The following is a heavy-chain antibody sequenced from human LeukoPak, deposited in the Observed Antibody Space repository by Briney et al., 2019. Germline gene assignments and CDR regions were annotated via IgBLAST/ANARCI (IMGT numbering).Heavy chain of an antibody. D-gene: IGHD3-22*01. CDR3: ASTHYYDSSVKGGYWFDP. CDR2: ISAYNGNT. CDR1: GYTFTGYY. V-gene: IGHV1-18*04. Sequence: ASVKVSCKASGYTFTGYYMHWVRQAPGQGLEWMGWISAYNGNTNYAQKLQGRVTMTTDTSTSTAYMELRSLGSDDTAVYYCASTHYYDSSVKGGYWFDPWGQGTLVTVSS. J-gene: IGHJ5*02.